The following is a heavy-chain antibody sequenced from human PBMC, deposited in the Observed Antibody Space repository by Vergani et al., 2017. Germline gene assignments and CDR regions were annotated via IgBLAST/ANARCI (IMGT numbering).Heavy chain of an antibody. Sequence: EVQLLESGGGLVQPGGSLRLSCAASGFTFSSYAMSWVRQAPGKGLEWVSAISGSGGSTYYADSVKGRFTISRDNSKNTLYLQMNSLRAEDTAVYYCAKDRGLRNVDTAMVADYWGQGTLVTVSS. J-gene: IGHJ4*02. V-gene: IGHV3-23*01. CDR2: ISGSGGST. CDR3: AKDRGLRNVDTAMVADY. D-gene: IGHD5-18*01. CDR1: GFTFSSYA.